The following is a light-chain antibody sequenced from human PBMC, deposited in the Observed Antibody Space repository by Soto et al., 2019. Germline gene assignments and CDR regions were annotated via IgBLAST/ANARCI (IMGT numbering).Light chain of an antibody. V-gene: IGLV1-40*01. CDR1: SSNIGAGYN. Sequence: QSVLTQPPSVSGAPGQRVTISCTGSSSNIGAGYNVHWYQQLPGTAPKLLIYGNSNRPSEVPERVSGATSGTSASLPITGLQAEDEADYYCQSYDSSMSRGVFGRGTKLTVL. CDR3: QSYDSSMSRGV. J-gene: IGLJ3*02. CDR2: GNS.